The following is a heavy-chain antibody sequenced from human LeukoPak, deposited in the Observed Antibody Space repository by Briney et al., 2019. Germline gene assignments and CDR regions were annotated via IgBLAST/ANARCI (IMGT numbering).Heavy chain of an antibody. CDR1: GFTFTSYA. CDR2: ISGSGGST. J-gene: IGHJ4*02. D-gene: IGHD1-1*01. CDR3: AIENWNGFDY. V-gene: IGHV3-23*01. Sequence: GSLRLSCAASGFTFTSYAMSWVRQAPGKGLEWVSVISGSGGSTYYADSVKGRFTISRDNSKNTLYLQMNSLRAEDTAVYYCAIENWNGFDYWGQGTLVTVSS.